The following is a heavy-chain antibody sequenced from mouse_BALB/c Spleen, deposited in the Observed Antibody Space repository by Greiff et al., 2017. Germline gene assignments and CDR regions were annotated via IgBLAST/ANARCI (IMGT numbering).Heavy chain of an antibody. D-gene: IGHD2-4*01. J-gene: IGHJ4*01. V-gene: IGHV3-6*02. CDR1: GYSITSGYY. Sequence: EVQLQQSGPGLVKPSQSLSLTCSVTGYSITSGYYWNWIRQFPGNKLEWMGYISYDGSNNYNPSLKNRISITRDTSKNQFFLKLNSVTTEDTATYYCARDYDYDVGKAMDYWGQGTSVTVSA. CDR2: ISYDGSN. CDR3: ARDYDYDVGKAMDY.